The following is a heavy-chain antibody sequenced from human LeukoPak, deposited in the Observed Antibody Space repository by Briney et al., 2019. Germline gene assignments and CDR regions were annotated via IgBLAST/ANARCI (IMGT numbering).Heavy chain of an antibody. J-gene: IGHJ4*02. D-gene: IGHD5-18*01. CDR3: ARYSWEDTAMVTPFFDY. CDR2: IYYSGST. CDR1: GGSISSYY. V-gene: IGHV4-59*01. Sequence: SETLSLTCTVSGGSISSYYWSWIRQPPGKGLEWIGYIYYSGSTNYNPSLKSRVTISVDTSKNQFSLKLSSVTAADTAVYYCARYSWEDTAMVTPFFDYWGQGTLVTVSS.